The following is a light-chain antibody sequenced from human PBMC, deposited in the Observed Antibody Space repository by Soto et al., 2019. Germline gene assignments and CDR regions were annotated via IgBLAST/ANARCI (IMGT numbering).Light chain of an antibody. CDR2: GAS. J-gene: IGKJ3*01. CDR3: QQYGRSPPFT. V-gene: IGKV3-20*01. Sequence: EIVLTQSPGTLSLSPGERATLSCRASQSVSSSYLAWYQQKPGQAPRLLIYGASGRATGIPDRFSGSGSGTAFTLTISRLEPQDFAVDYCQQYGRSPPFTFGPGTKVDIK. CDR1: QSVSSSY.